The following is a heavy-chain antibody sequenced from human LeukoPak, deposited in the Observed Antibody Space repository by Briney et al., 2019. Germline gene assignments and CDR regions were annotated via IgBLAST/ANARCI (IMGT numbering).Heavy chain of an antibody. J-gene: IGHJ5*02. D-gene: IGHD5-18*01. CDR3: ARDYGYSYGFGP. CDR2: MSYSGRT. CDR1: GGSISISNYY. Sequence: KASETLSLTCTVSGGSISISNYYWGWIRQPPGKGLEWIGSMSYSGRTYYNPSLKTRVTVSLDTSKNQFSLKLSSVTAADTAVYFCARDYGYSYGFGPWGQGTLVTVSS. V-gene: IGHV4-39*07.